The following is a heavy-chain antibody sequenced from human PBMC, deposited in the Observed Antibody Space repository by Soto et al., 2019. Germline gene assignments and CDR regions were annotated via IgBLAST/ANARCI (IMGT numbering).Heavy chain of an antibody. CDR2: IYYSGST. D-gene: IGHD3-3*01. Sequence: SETLSLTCTVSGGSISSGDYYWSWIRRPPGKGLEWIGYIYYSGSTYYNPSLKSRVTISVDTSKNQFSLKLSSVTAADTAVYYCASGLTIFGVVSPLYGMDVWGQGTTVTVSS. CDR1: GGSISSGDYY. J-gene: IGHJ6*02. V-gene: IGHV4-30-4*01. CDR3: ASGLTIFGVVSPLYGMDV.